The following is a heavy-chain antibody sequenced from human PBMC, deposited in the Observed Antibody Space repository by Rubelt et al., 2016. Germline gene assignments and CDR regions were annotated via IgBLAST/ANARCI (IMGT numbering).Heavy chain of an antibody. Sequence: QVQLQQWGAGLLKPSETLSLTCAVYGGSFSGYFWSWTRQPPGKGLEYIGEISHSGTTNFNPSLKSRVTISVDPAKNPFSLKLTSVTAADTAVYYCARHTYGDDSAAPDYWGQGTLVTVSS. CDR3: ARHTYGDDSAAPDY. D-gene: IGHD5-18*01. V-gene: IGHV4-34*01. CDR2: ISHSGTT. J-gene: IGHJ4*02. CDR1: GGSFSGYF.